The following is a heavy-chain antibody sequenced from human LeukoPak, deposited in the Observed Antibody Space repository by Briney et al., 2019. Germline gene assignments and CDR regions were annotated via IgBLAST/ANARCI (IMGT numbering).Heavy chain of an antibody. CDR2: IYYSGST. V-gene: IGHV4-59*01. D-gene: IGHD1-26*01. J-gene: IGHJ5*02. CDR1: GGSISSYY. Sequence: SETLSLTCTVSGGSISSYYWSWIRQPPGKGLEWIGYIYYSGSTNYNPSLKSRVTISVDTSKNQFSLKLSSVNAADTAVYYCARGAIVGATSPWGQGTLVTVSS. CDR3: ARGAIVGATSP.